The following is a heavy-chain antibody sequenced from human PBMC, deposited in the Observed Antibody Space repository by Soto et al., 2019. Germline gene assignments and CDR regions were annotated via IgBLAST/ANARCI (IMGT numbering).Heavy chain of an antibody. V-gene: IGHV4-34*01. D-gene: IGHD6-13*01. J-gene: IGHJ4*02. CDR2: INHSGST. Sequence: SETLSLTCAVYGGSFSGYYWSWIRQPPGKGLEWIGEINHSGSTNYNPSLKSRVTISVDTSKNQFSLRLSSVTAADTAVYYCARLYSSSWYYFDYWGQGTLVTAPQ. CDR1: GGSFSGYY. CDR3: ARLYSSSWYYFDY.